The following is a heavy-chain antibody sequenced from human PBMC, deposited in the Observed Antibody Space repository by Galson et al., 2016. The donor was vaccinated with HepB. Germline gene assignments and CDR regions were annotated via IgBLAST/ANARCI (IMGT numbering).Heavy chain of an antibody. V-gene: IGHV1-3*01. J-gene: IGHJ4*02. Sequence: SVKVSCKASGYTFTSYAVHWVRQAPGQRLEWMGWINGGNGNRKYAQKFQGRVTFTRDSSASTAYMELSSLRSEDTAVYYCARVGSSGWFHWGQGTLVTVSS. CDR1: GYTFTSYA. D-gene: IGHD6-19*01. CDR3: ARVGSSGWFH. CDR2: INGGNGNR.